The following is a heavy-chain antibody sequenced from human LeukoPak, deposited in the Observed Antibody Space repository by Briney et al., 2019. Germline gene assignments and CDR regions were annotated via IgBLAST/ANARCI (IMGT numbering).Heavy chain of an antibody. D-gene: IGHD1-26*01. CDR3: ARDWGWELLDPHDY. J-gene: IGHJ4*02. CDR2: IYYSGST. Sequence: RTSETLSLTCTVSGGSISSSSYYWGWIRQPPGEGLEWIGSIYYSGSTYYNPSLKSRVTISVDTSKNQFSLKLSSVTAADTAVYYCARDWGWELLDPHDYWGQGTLVTVSS. V-gene: IGHV4-39*07. CDR1: GGSISSSSYY.